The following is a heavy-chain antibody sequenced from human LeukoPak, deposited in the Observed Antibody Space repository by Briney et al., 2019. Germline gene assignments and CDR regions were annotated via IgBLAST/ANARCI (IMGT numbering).Heavy chain of an antibody. Sequence: SETLSLTCTVSGGSISSSSYYWGWIRQPPGKGLEWIGSIYYSGSTYYNPSLKSRVTISVDTSKNQFSLKLSSVTAADTAVYYCARQVNYYDSSGYYYPLYYFDYWGQGTLVTVSS. CDR1: GGSISSSSYY. CDR2: IYYSGST. V-gene: IGHV4-39*07. D-gene: IGHD3-22*01. CDR3: ARQVNYYDSSGYYYPLYYFDY. J-gene: IGHJ4*02.